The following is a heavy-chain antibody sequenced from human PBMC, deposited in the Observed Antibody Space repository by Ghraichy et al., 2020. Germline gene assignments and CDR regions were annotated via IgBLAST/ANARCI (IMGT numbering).Heavy chain of an antibody. CDR3: AKPIGGMDV. CDR2: ISGSGGST. Sequence: LSLTCAASGFTFSSYAMSWVRQAPGKGLEWVSAISGSGGSTYYADSVKGRFTISRDNSKNTLYLQMNSLRAEDTAVYYCAKPIGGMDVWGQGTTVTVSS. V-gene: IGHV3-23*01. J-gene: IGHJ6*02. D-gene: IGHD2-21*01. CDR1: GFTFSSYA.